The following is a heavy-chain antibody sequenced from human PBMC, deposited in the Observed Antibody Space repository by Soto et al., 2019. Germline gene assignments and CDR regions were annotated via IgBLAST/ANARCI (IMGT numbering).Heavy chain of an antibody. CDR2: INHSGST. CDR3: ARTSKLDY. CDR1: GASFSGYY. V-gene: IGHV4-34*01. Sequence: QVQLQQWGAGLLKPSETLSLTCADYGASFSGYYWSWIRQPPGKGLEWIGEINHSGSTNYNPSLKSRVTISVDTSKSQFSLKLNSVTAADTAVYYCARTSKLDYWGQGTLVTVSS. D-gene: IGHD3-10*01. J-gene: IGHJ4*02.